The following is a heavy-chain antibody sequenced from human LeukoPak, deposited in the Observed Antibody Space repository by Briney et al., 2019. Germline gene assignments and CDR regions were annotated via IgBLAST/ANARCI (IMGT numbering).Heavy chain of an antibody. J-gene: IGHJ3*02. V-gene: IGHV3-20*04. Sequence: GGSLRLSCAASGFTFDDYGMSWVRQAPGKGLKWVSGINWNDGSTGYADSVKGRFTISRDNAKNSLYLQMNSLRAEDTALYYCAREGIAVAGTFRAFDIWGQGTMVTVSS. CDR3: AREGIAVAGTFRAFDI. CDR2: INWNDGST. D-gene: IGHD6-19*01. CDR1: GFTFDDYG.